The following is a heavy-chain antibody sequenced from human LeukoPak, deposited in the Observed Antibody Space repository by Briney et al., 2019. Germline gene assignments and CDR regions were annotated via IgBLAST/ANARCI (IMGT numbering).Heavy chain of an antibody. CDR2: INTNTGNP. V-gene: IGHV7-4-1*02. CDR3: AREGEYSGSYGGAY. J-gene: IGHJ4*02. CDR1: GYTFTSYA. D-gene: IGHD1-26*01. Sequence: ASVKVSCKASGYTFTSYAMNWVRQAPGQGLEWMGWINTNTGNPTYAQGFTGRFVFSLDTSVSTAYLQISGLKAEDTAVYYCAREGEYSGSYGGAYWGQGTLVTVSS.